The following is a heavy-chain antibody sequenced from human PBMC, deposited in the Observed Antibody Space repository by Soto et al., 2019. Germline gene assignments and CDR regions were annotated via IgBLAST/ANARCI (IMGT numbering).Heavy chain of an antibody. V-gene: IGHV1-18*04. D-gene: IGHD3-16*01. CDR3: ARGYVGHPLREGMDV. J-gene: IGHJ6*02. CDR2: ISAYNGNT. CDR1: GYTFTSYG. Sequence: QVQLVQSGAEVKKPGASVKVSCKASGYTFTSYGISWVRPAPGQGLEWMGWISAYNGNTNYAQKLQAKFSMTTYTSTSTASMELRSLRADATAVYYCARGYVGHPLREGMDVWGQVTTVT.